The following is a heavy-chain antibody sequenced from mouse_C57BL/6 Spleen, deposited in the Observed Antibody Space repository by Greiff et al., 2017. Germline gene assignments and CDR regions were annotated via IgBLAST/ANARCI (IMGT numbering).Heavy chain of an antibody. CDR3: ARHEDYGSSLWYFDV. V-gene: IGHV1-62-2*01. J-gene: IGHJ1*03. D-gene: IGHD1-1*01. CDR2: FYPGSGSI. CDR1: GYTFTEYT. Sequence: QVHVKQSGAELVKPGASVKLSCKASGYTFTEYTIHWVKQRSGQGLEWIGWFYPGSGSIKYNEKFKDKATLTADKSSSTVYMELSRLTSEDSAVYFCARHEDYGSSLWYFDVWGTGTTVTVSS.